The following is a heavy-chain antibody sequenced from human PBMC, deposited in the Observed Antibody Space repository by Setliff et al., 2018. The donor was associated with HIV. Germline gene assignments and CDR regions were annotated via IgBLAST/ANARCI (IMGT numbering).Heavy chain of an antibody. CDR2: IYNSEMI. Sequence: SETLSLTCIVSGASISSDTWSWIRQPPGKGLQWIGFIYNSEMINYNPSLKSRVSMSLGTSKNQFSLKLTSVTAADTAVYYCASRVYYYDSNNFLREEGFDPWGQGTLVTVSS. J-gene: IGHJ5*02. D-gene: IGHD3-22*01. CDR3: ASRVYYYDSNNFLREEGFDP. V-gene: IGHV4-59*08. CDR1: GASISSDT.